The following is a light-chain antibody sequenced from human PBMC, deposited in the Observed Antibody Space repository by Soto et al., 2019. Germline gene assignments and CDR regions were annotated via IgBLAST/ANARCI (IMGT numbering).Light chain of an antibody. CDR2: GDN. CDR3: QSYDNSLSGSWI. Sequence: QLVLTQPPSVSGAPGLRVTISCTGNSANIGAGYYVHWYQQLPGTAPKLLIYGDNNRPSGVPDRFSGSKSGTSASLAITGLQAEDEADYYCQSYDNSLSGSWIFGGGTKVTVL. J-gene: IGLJ2*01. V-gene: IGLV1-40*01. CDR1: SANIGAGYY.